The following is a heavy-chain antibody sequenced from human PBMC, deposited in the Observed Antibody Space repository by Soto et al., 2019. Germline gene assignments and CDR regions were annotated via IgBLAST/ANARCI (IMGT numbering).Heavy chain of an antibody. CDR1: GFTFSNYA. Sequence: QVQLVESGGGVVQPGRSLRLSCAASGFTFSNYAIHWVRQAPGKGLEWVAAISYDGSNKYYADSVKGRFTISRDNSKSTLYLQVNSLSAEATAVYYCARGTSSGWYYFDYWGQGTLVTVS. CDR2: ISYDGSNK. CDR3: ARGTSSGWYYFDY. D-gene: IGHD6-19*01. V-gene: IGHV3-30-3*01. J-gene: IGHJ4*02.